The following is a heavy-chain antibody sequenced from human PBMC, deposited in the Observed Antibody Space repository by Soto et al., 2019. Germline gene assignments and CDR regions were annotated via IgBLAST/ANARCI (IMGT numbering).Heavy chain of an antibody. Sequence: QVQLQQWGAGLLKPSETLSLTCAVYGGSFNIYYWSWIRQPPGEGLEWIGEIDHSGSTNYNPSLKSRVIISVDTSKNQFSLKLSSVTAADTAVYYCARNRNRQQLVNFYYYGLDVWGQGTTVTVSS. CDR2: IDHSGST. V-gene: IGHV4-34*01. CDR3: ARNRNRQQLVNFYYYGLDV. CDR1: GGSFNIYY. D-gene: IGHD6-13*01. J-gene: IGHJ6*02.